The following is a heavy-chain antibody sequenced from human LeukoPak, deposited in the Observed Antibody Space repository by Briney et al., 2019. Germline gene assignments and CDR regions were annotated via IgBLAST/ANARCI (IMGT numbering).Heavy chain of an antibody. V-gene: IGHV1-2*02. J-gene: IGHJ5*02. CDR2: INPYSGAS. CDR3: ATASVTRMRDP. CDR1: GYDFSDLY. Sequence: GASVKVSCKASGYDFSDLYFHWVRQAPGQGLEWMGWINPYSGASIYAQKFQGRVTMETSSSTVYMQLSRLRCDDTAVYYCATASVTRMRDPWDQGTLVTVSS.